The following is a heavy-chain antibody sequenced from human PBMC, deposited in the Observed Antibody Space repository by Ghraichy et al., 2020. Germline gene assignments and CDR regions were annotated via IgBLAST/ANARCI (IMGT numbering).Heavy chain of an antibody. J-gene: IGHJ6*02. V-gene: IGHV3-21*01. CDR2: ISSSSSYI. CDR1: GFTFSTYS. D-gene: IGHD3-10*01. CDR3: ARDRSGPYGMDV. Sequence: LSLTCAASGFTFSTYSMNWVRQAPGKGLEWVSSISSSSSYIYYADSVKGRFTISRDNAKNSLYLQMNSLRAEDTAVYYCARDRSGPYGMDVWGQGTTVTVSS.